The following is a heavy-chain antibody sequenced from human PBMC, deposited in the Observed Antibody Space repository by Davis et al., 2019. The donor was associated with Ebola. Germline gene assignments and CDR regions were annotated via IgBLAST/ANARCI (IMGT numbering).Heavy chain of an antibody. Sequence: SVPVSCQASRYTFPSYGISWVRQAPAQGLEWMGWISAYNGNTNYAQQLQGRVTMTTDTSTSTAYMELRSLRSDDTAVYYCARAIAAAGGWFDPWGQGTLVTVSS. D-gene: IGHD6-13*01. V-gene: IGHV1-18*04. CDR3: ARAIAAAGGWFDP. CDR2: ISAYNGNT. CDR1: RYTFPSYG. J-gene: IGHJ5*02.